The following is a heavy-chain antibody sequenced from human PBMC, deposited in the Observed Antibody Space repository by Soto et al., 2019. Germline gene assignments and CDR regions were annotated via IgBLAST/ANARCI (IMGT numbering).Heavy chain of an antibody. Sequence: PSETLSLTCTVSGASVSSWSYFWSWIRQPPGKGLEWIGYMSSSGSTNYNPSLKSRVTISVDTSKTHFSLKLSSVTAADTAVYYCAREDYDSSGDYYGMDVWGQGTTIT. CDR1: GASVSSWSYF. CDR2: MSSSGST. D-gene: IGHD3-22*01. CDR3: AREDYDSSGDYYGMDV. V-gene: IGHV4-61*03. J-gene: IGHJ6*02.